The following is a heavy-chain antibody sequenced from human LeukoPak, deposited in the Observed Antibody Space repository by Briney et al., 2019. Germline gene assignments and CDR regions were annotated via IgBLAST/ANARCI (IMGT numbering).Heavy chain of an antibody. J-gene: IGHJ4*02. Sequence: GSLRLSCAASGFSFSSYAMSWVRQAPGKGLEWVSAISGNGGSTYYAESVKGRFTISRDNSKNTLYLQMNSLRAEDTAVYYCAIGSGRFLEWGNLDYWGEGTLVTVSS. V-gene: IGHV3-23*01. CDR1: GFSFSSYA. D-gene: IGHD3-3*01. CDR2: ISGNGGST. CDR3: AIGSGRFLEWGNLDY.